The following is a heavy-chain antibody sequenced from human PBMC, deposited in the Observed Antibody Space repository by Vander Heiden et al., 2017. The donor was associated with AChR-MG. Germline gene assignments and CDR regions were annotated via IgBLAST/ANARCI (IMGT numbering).Heavy chain of an antibody. CDR1: GFTFGDYA. D-gene: IGHD2-15*01. V-gene: IGHV3-49*05. J-gene: IGHJ4*02. CDR3: TRRPPPCSGGSCYLIRL. Sequence: EVQLVESGGGLVKPGRSLRLCCTASGFTFGDYAMSWFRQAPGKGLEWVGFIRSKAYGGTTEYAGSVKGRFTISRDDSKSIAYLQMNSLKTEDTAVYYCTRRPPPCSGGSCYLIRLWGQGTLVTVSS. CDR2: IRSKAYGGTT.